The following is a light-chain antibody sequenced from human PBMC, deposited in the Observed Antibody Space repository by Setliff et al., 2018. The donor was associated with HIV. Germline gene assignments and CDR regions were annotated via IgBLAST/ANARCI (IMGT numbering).Light chain of an antibody. CDR2: RNN. J-gene: IGLJ3*02. Sequence: QSVLTQPPSASGTPGQRVTISCSGSSSNIGSNYVYWYQQLPGTTPKLLIYRNNQRPSGVPDRFSGSKSGTSASLAISGLRSEDEADYYCAAWDDSLSAGVFGGGTQLT. CDR1: SSNIGSNY. CDR3: AAWDDSLSAGV. V-gene: IGLV1-47*01.